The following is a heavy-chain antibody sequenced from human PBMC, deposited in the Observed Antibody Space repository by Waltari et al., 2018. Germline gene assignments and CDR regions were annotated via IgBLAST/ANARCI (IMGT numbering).Heavy chain of an antibody. V-gene: IGHV4-34*01. D-gene: IGHD3-9*01. CDR3: ARVRSRGDWLFDY. CDR2: INHSGST. J-gene: IGHJ4*02. Sequence: QVQLQQWGAGLLKPSETLSLTCAVYGGSFSGYYWSWIRQPPGKGLEWIGEINHSGSTNYTPSLKSRVTISVDTSKNQFSLKLSSVTAADTAVYYCARVRSRGDWLFDYWGQGTLVTVSS. CDR1: GGSFSGYY.